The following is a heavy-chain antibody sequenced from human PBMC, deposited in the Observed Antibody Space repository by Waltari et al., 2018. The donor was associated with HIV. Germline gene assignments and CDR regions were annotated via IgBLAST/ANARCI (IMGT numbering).Heavy chain of an antibody. V-gene: IGHV1-2*06. J-gene: IGHJ3*02. Sequence: QVQLVQSGAEGKKPGAPVKVSCTASGYTFTGYYMHWVRTAPGQGLEWMGRINPNSGGTNYAQKFQGRVTMTRDTSISTAYMELSRLRSDDTAVYYCARPNFDWNDAFDIWGQGTMVTVSS. CDR2: INPNSGGT. D-gene: IGHD3-9*01. CDR1: GYTFTGYY. CDR3: ARPNFDWNDAFDI.